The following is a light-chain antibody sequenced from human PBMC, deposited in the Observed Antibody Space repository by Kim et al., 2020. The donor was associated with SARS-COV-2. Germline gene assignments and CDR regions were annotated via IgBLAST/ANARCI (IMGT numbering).Light chain of an antibody. CDR2: AAS. Sequence: DIQMTQSPSSLSASVGDRVTITCRASQGISSYLNWYQQKPGKAPKLLIYAASSLQSGVPSRFSGSGSGTDFTLTISSLQPEDFATYYCQQCYSTPPTFGQGTKLEI. J-gene: IGKJ2*01. CDR3: QQCYSTPPT. CDR1: QGISSY. V-gene: IGKV1-39*01.